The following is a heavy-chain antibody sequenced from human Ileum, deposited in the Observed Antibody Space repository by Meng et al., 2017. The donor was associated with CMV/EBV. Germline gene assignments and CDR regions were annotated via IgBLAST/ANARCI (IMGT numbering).Heavy chain of an antibody. CDR3: ARRVGCSSTSCYTNWFDP. Sequence: GSVSGYYWSWIRQPPGKGLEWIGEINHSGSTNYNPSLKSRVTISVDTSKNQFSLKLSSVTAADTAVYYCARRVGCSSTSCYTNWFDPWGQGTLVTVSS. CDR2: INHSGST. CDR1: GSVSGYY. D-gene: IGHD2-2*02. J-gene: IGHJ5*02. V-gene: IGHV4-34*01.